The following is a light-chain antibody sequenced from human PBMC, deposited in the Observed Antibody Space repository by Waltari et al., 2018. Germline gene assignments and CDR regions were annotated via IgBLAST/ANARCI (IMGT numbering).Light chain of an antibody. CDR1: QSLLHSNGYNY. J-gene: IGKJ2*03. Sequence: DIVMTQSPLSLPVTPGEPASISCRSSQSLLHSNGYNYLDWYLRKPGQSPQLLIYLGSNRASGVPDRFSGSGSGTDFTLKISRVEAEDVGVYYCMQALQTPRFGQGTKLEIK. V-gene: IGKV2-28*01. CDR3: MQALQTPR. CDR2: LGS.